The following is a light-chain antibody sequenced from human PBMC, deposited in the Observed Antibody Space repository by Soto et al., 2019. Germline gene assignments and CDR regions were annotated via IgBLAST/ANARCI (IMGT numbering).Light chain of an antibody. CDR2: QAS. CDR1: HNIHYW. V-gene: IGKV1-5*03. J-gene: IGKJ1*01. Sequence: DIQMTQSPSALSASVGDRVTITCQASHNIHYWLAWYQQKPGKPPKLLIYQASTLESGVPSRFSGSGSGTEFTLTISSLQPDDVATYYCQQYNSISQTFGPGTRVEIK. CDR3: QQYNSISQT.